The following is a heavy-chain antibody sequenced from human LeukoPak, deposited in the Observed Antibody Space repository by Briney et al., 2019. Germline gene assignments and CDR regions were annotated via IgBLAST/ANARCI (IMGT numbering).Heavy chain of an antibody. J-gene: IGHJ4*02. Sequence: HPGGSLRLSRAASGFTFSSYWMHWVRQAPGKGLEWVSGISWNSGSISYADSVKGRFTISRDNAKNSLYLQMNSLRAEDTALYYCAKDFRSGSYSYFDYWGQGTLVTVSS. CDR3: AKDFRSGSYSYFDY. CDR2: ISWNSGSI. V-gene: IGHV3-9*01. CDR1: GFTFSSYW. D-gene: IGHD3-10*01.